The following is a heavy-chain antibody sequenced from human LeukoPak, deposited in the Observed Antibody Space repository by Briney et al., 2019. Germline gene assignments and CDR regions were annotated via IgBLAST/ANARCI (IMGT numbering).Heavy chain of an antibody. Sequence: PGGSLRLSCAASGFTFSSYAMTWVRQAPGKGLEWVSSIDASGGSTYYADSVKGRFTTSRDNSKNTFFLQMNTLRAADTAVYYCAKGSGSGWYGWFAPWGQGTLVTVPS. D-gene: IGHD6-19*01. J-gene: IGHJ5*02. CDR1: GFTFSSYA. CDR2: IDASGGST. V-gene: IGHV3-23*01. CDR3: AKGSGSGWYGWFAP.